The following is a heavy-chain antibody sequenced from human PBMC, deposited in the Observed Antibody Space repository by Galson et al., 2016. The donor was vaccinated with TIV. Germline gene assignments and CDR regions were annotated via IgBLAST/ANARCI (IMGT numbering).Heavy chain of an antibody. D-gene: IGHD3-22*01. Sequence: SVKVSCKASGYTFTSFDISWIRQAPGQGLEWMGWMSPSNGYTGYAQKFRGRINMTRHPSTTTVYMELSGLTSEDTAVYYCAREHYYDSSGYSFDFWGQGTLVTVSS. CDR2: MSPSNGYT. CDR1: GYTFTSFD. CDR3: AREHYYDSSGYSFDF. J-gene: IGHJ4*02. V-gene: IGHV1-8*01.